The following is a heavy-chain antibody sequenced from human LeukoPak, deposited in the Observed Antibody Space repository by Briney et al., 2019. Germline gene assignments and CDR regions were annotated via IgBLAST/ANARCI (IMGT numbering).Heavy chain of an antibody. J-gene: IGHJ3*02. CDR2: IYHSGST. D-gene: IGHD3-22*01. CDR1: GYSISSGYY. Sequence: PSETLSLTCTVSGYSISSGYYWGWIRQPPGKGLEWIGSIYHSGSTYYNPSLKSRVTISVDTSKNQFSLKLSSVTAADTAVYYCARQYDSSGPGAFDIWGQGTMVTVSS. CDR3: ARQYDSSGPGAFDI. V-gene: IGHV4-38-2*02.